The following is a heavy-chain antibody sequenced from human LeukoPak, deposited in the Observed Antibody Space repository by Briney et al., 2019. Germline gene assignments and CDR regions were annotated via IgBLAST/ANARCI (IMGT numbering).Heavy chain of an antibody. Sequence: SETLSLTCAVYGGSFSGYYWSWIRQPPGKGLEWIGEINHSGSTNYNPSLKSRVTISVDTSKNQFSLKLSSVTAADTAVYYCAGGQYSHFDYWGQGTLVTVSS. D-gene: IGHD5-18*01. CDR3: AGGQYSHFDY. J-gene: IGHJ4*02. CDR2: INHSGST. V-gene: IGHV4-34*01. CDR1: GGSFSGYY.